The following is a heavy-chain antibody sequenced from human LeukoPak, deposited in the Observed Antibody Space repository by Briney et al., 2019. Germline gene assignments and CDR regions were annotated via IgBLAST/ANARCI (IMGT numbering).Heavy chain of an antibody. V-gene: IGHV4-59*01. Sequence: SETLSLTCTVSGGSISSYYWSWIRQPPGKGLEWIGYIYYSGSTNYNPSLKSRVTISVDTSKNQFSLKLSSVTAADTAVYYCARAAYRGYYFDYWGQGTLVTVSS. CDR1: GGSISSYY. J-gene: IGHJ4*02. D-gene: IGHD4-11*01. CDR3: ARAAYRGYYFDY. CDR2: IYYSGST.